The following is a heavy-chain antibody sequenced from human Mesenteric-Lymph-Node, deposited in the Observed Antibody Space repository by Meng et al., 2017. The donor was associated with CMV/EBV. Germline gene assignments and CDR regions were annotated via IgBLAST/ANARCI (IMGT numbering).Heavy chain of an antibody. CDR2: VSYDGGNK. CDR3: AKPGREEHSSSWYYFDY. V-gene: IGHV3-30-3*02. Sequence: GGSLRLSCETSGYIFHYYAMHWVRQAPGKGLEWVAVVSYDGGNKNYADSVKGRFIISRDNSKNTLYLQMNSLRAEDTAVYYCAKPGREEHSSSWYYFDYWGQGTLVTVSS. D-gene: IGHD6-13*01. J-gene: IGHJ4*02. CDR1: GYIFHYYA.